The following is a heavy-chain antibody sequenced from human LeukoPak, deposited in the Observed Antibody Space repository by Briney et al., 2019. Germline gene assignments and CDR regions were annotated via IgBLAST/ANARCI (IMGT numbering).Heavy chain of an antibody. J-gene: IGHJ4*02. CDR2: ISGSGGNT. Sequence: GGSLRLSCADSGFTFSRYAMSWVRQAPGKGLEWVSAISGSGGNTYYADSVKGRFTISRDNSKNTLYLQMNGLRAEDTAVYYCAKDLGAGGGSVFDYWGQGTLVTVSS. V-gene: IGHV3-23*01. CDR1: GFTFSRYA. CDR3: AKDLGAGGGSVFDY. D-gene: IGHD3-10*01.